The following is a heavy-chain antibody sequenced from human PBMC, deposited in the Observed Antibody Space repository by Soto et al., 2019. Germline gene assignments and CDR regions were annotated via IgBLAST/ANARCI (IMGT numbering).Heavy chain of an antibody. Sequence: GESLKISCKGSGYSFTSYWITWVRQMPEKGLEWMGKIDPGDSYTSYSPSFQGHVTVSADRSISTAYLQWSSLKASDTAMYHCASSSRSRKAGGYYFDYWGQGTLVTVSS. CDR2: IDPGDSYT. J-gene: IGHJ4*02. CDR3: ASSSRSRKAGGYYFDY. V-gene: IGHV5-10-1*01. CDR1: GYSFTSYW. D-gene: IGHD3-10*01.